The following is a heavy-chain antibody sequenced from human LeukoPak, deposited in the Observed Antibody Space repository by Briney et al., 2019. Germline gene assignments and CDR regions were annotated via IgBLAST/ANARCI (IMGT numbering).Heavy chain of an antibody. D-gene: IGHD5-12*01. V-gene: IGHV3-21*01. Sequence: GGSLRLSRAASGFTFSSYSMNWVRQAPGKGLEWVSSISSSSSYIYYADSVKGRFTISRDNAKNSLYLQMNSLRAEDTAVYYCARDRATIFPEWQNFDYWGQGTLVTVSS. J-gene: IGHJ4*02. CDR3: ARDRATIFPEWQNFDY. CDR2: ISSSSSYI. CDR1: GFTFSSYS.